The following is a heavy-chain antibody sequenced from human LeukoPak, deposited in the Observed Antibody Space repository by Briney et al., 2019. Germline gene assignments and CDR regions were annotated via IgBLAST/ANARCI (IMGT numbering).Heavy chain of an antibody. J-gene: IGHJ5*02. V-gene: IGHV4-39*01. D-gene: IGHD3-3*02. CDR2: IYYSGNT. Sequence: GSLRLSCAASGFTFSSYAMSWIRQPPGKGLEWIGSIYYSGNTYYNPSLRSRVTISVGTSKNQFSLKLSSVTAADTAVYYCASSNPSDWFDPWGQGTLVTVSS. CDR3: ASSNPSDWFDP. CDR1: GFTFSSYA.